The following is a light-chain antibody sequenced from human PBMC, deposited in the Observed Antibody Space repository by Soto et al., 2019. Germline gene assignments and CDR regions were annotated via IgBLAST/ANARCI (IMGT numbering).Light chain of an antibody. CDR3: QQYGSSPWT. CDR1: QSVSSSS. Sequence: EIVMTHSQATLSVSPCERATLSFSASQSVSSSSLAWYQQKPGQAPRLLIYGASSRATGIPDRFSGSGSGTDFTLTISRLEPEDFAVYYCQQYGSSPWTFGQGTKVDIK. CDR2: GAS. J-gene: IGKJ1*01. V-gene: IGKV3-20*01.